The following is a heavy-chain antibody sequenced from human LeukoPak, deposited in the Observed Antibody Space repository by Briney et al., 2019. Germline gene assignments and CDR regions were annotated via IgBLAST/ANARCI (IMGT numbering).Heavy chain of an antibody. V-gene: IGHV3-11*06. J-gene: IGHJ4*02. CDR3: ARDRDCSGGSCYSVGFDY. CDR2: ISSSSSYT. Sequence: GGSLRLSCAASGFTFSDYYMSSIRQAPGKGLEWVSYISSSSSYTNYADSVKGRFTIYRDNAKNSLYLQMNSLRAEDTAVYYCARDRDCSGGSCYSVGFDYWGQGTLVTVSS. CDR1: GFTFSDYY. D-gene: IGHD2-15*01.